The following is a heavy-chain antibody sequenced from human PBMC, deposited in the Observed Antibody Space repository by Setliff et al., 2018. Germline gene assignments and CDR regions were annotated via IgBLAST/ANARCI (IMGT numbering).Heavy chain of an antibody. V-gene: IGHV4-30-4*08. D-gene: IGHD2-2*01. Sequence: SETLSLTCTVYGGSFSDYYWGWVRQPPGKGLEYIGHISHGVSTSYSPSLKSRLSISADTSKNQFSLKLTSVTAADTAVYYCARTHCTTTSCFYFHYWGQGTVVTVSS. CDR1: GGSFSDYY. CDR3: ARTHCTTTSCFYFHY. CDR2: ISHGVST. J-gene: IGHJ4*02.